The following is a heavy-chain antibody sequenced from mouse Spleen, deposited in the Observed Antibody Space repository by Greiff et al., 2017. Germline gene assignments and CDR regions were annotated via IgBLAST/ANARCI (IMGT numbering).Heavy chain of an antibody. CDR2: IDPSDSYT. J-gene: IGHJ2*01. CDR1: GYTFTSYW. CDR3: ARLNFDY. Sequence: QVHVKQPGAELVKPGASVKLSCKASGYTFTSYWMQWVKQRPGQGLEWIGEIDPSDSYTNYNQKFKGKATLTVDTSSSTAYMQLSSLTSEDSAVYYCARLNFDYWGQGTTLTVSS. V-gene: IGHV1-50*01.